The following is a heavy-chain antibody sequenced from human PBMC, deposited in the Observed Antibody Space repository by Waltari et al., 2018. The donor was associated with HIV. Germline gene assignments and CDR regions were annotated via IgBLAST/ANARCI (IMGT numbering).Heavy chain of an antibody. V-gene: IGHV3-48*04. CDR2: ISSSSSTI. Sequence: EVQLVESGGGLVQPGGSLRVSCAATGFTFRSYSMTSSSPPPGKGLEWVSYISSSSSTIYYADSVKGRFTISRDNAKNSLYLQMNSLRAEDTAVYYCARGNSSGRWAFDIWGRGTMVTVSS. CDR1: GFTFRSYS. J-gene: IGHJ3*02. D-gene: IGHD6-19*01. CDR3: ARGNSSGRWAFDI.